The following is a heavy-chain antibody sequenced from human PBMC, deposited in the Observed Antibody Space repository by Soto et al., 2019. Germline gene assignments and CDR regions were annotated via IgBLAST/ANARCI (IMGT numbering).Heavy chain of an antibody. D-gene: IGHD1-7*01. V-gene: IGHV3-30-3*01. CDR2: ISYDGSNK. J-gene: IGHJ6*02. CDR3: ARVGPYNWNYAYYYYGMDV. CDR1: GFTFSSYA. Sequence: GGSLRLSCAASGFTFSSYAMHWVRQAPGKGLEWVAVISYDGSNKYYADSVKGRFTIPRDNSKNTLYLQMNSLRAEDTAVYYCARVGPYNWNYAYYYYGMDVWGQGTTVTVSS.